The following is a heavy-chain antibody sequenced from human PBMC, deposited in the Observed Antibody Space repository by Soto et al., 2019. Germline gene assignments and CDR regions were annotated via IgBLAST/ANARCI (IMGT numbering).Heavy chain of an antibody. CDR3: AKDYSISWYTGFNNWFDP. V-gene: IGHV3-23*01. CDR1: GFTFSSYA. J-gene: IGHJ5*02. Sequence: EVQLLESGGGLVQPGGSLRLSCAASGFTFSSYAMSWVRQAPGKGLEWVSAISGSGGSTYYADSVKGRFTISRDNSKNTLYLQMNSLRAEDTAVYYCAKDYSISWYTGFNNWFDPWGQGTLVTVSS. CDR2: ISGSGGST. D-gene: IGHD6-13*01.